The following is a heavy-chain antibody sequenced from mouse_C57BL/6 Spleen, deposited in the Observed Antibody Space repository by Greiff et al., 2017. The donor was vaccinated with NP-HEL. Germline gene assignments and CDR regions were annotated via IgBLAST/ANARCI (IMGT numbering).Heavy chain of an antibody. Sequence: QVQLQQPGAELVMPGASVKLSCKASGYTFTSYWMHWVKQRPGQGLEWIGEIDPSDSYTNYNQKFKGKSTLTVDKSSSTAYMQLSSLTSEDAAVYYCARTGDDQEGNYFGYGGQGTTLTVAS. J-gene: IGHJ2*01. V-gene: IGHV1-69*01. CDR2: IDPSDSYT. CDR1: GYTFTSYW. CDR3: ARTGDDQEGNYFGY.